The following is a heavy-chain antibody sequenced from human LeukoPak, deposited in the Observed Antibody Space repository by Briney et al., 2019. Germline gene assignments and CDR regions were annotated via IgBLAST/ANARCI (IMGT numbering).Heavy chain of an antibody. J-gene: IGHJ4*02. CDR1: GGSINSGGYY. V-gene: IGHV4-31*03. CDR2: ISNSGST. D-gene: IGHD4-11*01. CDR3: ARVSEYSNYVDY. Sequence: SQTLSLTCTVSGGSINSGGYYWSWIRQHPGKGLEWIGYISNSGSTYYHPSLRSRLAISVDTSKNQFSLELSSVTAADTAVYYCARVSEYSNYVDYWGQGTLVTVSS.